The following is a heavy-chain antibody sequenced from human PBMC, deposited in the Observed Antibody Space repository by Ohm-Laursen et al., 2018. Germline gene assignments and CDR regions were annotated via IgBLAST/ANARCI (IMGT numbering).Heavy chain of an antibody. V-gene: IGHV1-2*02. CDR1: GYTFTGYY. D-gene: IGHD6-19*01. J-gene: IGHJ4*02. CDR3: ARDYRLAVAGPRYYFDY. CDR2: INPNSGGT. Sequence: SVKVSCKASGYTFTGYYMHWVRQAPGQGLEWMGWINPNSGGTNYAQKFQGRVTMTRDTSISTAYMELSRLRSDDTAVYYCARDYRLAVAGPRYYFDYWGQGTLVTVSS.